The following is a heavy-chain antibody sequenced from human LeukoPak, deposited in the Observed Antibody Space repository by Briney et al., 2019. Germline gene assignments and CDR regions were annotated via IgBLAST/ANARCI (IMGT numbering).Heavy chain of an antibody. CDR3: ARDLGGTMIVVVITDPFDY. Sequence: ASVKVSCKASGYTFTSYGISWVRQAPGQGLEWMGWISAYNGNTNYAQKLQGRVTMTTDTSTSTAYMELRSLRSDDTAVYYCARDLGGTMIVVVITDPFDYWGQGTLVTVSS. J-gene: IGHJ4*02. CDR2: ISAYNGNT. V-gene: IGHV1-18*01. D-gene: IGHD3-22*01. CDR1: GYTFTSYG.